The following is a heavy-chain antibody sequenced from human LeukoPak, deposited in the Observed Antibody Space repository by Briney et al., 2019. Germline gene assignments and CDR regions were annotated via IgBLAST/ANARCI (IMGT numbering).Heavy chain of an antibody. Sequence: GWALTLSCAASGFTDRTTYMSWVRQAPGKGLEWVSVIYSGGTTYYADSVEGRFTISRDNSKNTLYLQMNSLRAEDTAVYYCAREATYSSGWYYFDYWGQGTLVTVSS. CDR3: AREATYSSGWYYFDY. D-gene: IGHD6-19*01. V-gene: IGHV3-53*01. J-gene: IGHJ4*02. CDR2: IYSGGTT. CDR1: GFTDRTTY.